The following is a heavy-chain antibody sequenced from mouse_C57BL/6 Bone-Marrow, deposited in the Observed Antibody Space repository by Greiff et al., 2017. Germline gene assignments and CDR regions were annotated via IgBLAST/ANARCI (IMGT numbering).Heavy chain of an antibody. D-gene: IGHD1-1*01. CDR1: GFTFSDAW. Sequence: EVKLMESGGGLVQPGGSMKLSCAASGFTFSDAWMDWVRQSPEKGLEWVAEIRNKANNHATYSAESVKGRFTISRGDSKSSVYLQMNSLRAEDTGIYYCTPLTTVVARYWYFDVWGTGTTVTVSS. V-gene: IGHV6-6*01. CDR3: TPLTTVVARYWYFDV. CDR2: IRNKANNHAT. J-gene: IGHJ1*03.